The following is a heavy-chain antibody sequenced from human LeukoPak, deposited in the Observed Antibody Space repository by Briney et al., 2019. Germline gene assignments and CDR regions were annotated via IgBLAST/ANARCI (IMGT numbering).Heavy chain of an antibody. CDR3: ARVGTVAGPYYYYYYGMDV. J-gene: IGHJ6*02. CDR2: TYYRSKWYN. CDR1: GDSVSSNSAA. V-gene: IGHV6-1*01. Sequence: SQTLSLTCAISGDSVSSNSAAWNWLRQSPSRGLEWLGRTYYRSKWYNDYAVSVKSLITINPDTSKNQFSLQLNSVTPEDTAVYYCARVGTVAGPYYYYYYGMDVWGQGTTVTVSS. D-gene: IGHD6-19*01.